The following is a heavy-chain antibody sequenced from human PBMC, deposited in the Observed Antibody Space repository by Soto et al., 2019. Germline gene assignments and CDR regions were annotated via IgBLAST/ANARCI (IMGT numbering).Heavy chain of an antibody. Sequence: PSETLALTCTVSGGSISSNNYYWGRLRQPPGKGLEFIGYIYYAGTTTYNPSLKSRVTISVDTSKNQFSLKLSSVTAADTAVYYCARLGGYYQALDSWGQGTLVTVSS. J-gene: IGHJ4*02. CDR2: IYYAGTT. D-gene: IGHD3-22*01. CDR3: ARLGGYYQALDS. V-gene: IGHV4-61*05. CDR1: GGSISSNNYY.